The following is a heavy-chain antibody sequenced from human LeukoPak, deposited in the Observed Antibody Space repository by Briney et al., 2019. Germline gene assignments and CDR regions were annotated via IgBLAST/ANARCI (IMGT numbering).Heavy chain of an antibody. D-gene: IGHD6-19*01. Sequence: SETLSLTCTVSSGIATTYHWAWIRQSPGKGLEWIGTIYYSGTTHCNPSLQSRLTMFVDISKKQFSLKLTSVTAADTSTYYCARQIGQWLWSFDIWGLGTVVSVSS. V-gene: IGHV4-59*04. CDR2: IYYSGTT. J-gene: IGHJ3*02. CDR1: SGIATTYH. CDR3: ARQIGQWLWSFDI.